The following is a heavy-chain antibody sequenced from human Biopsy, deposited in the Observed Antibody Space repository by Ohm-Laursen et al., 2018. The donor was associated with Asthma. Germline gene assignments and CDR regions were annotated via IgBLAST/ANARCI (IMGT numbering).Heavy chain of an antibody. J-gene: IGHJ3*02. V-gene: IGHV4-59*01. CDR2: IYFSGNT. D-gene: IGHD2-15*01. CDR1: GGSITSFY. Sequence: TLSLTCTVSGGSITSFYWSWIRQPPGRGLEWIGYIYFSGNTNYNPSLKSRVTISIDTSKNHFSLKLTSVTAADTAVYYCARGSSSSLSYPDAFDIWGQGTMVTVSS. CDR3: ARGSSSSLSYPDAFDI.